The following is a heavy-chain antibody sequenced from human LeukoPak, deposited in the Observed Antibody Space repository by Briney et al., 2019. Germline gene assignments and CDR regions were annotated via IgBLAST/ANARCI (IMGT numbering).Heavy chain of an antibody. J-gene: IGHJ4*02. Sequence: ASVKVSCKASGYTFTSYDINWVRQATGQGLEWMGWMNPNSGNTGYAQKFQGRVIMTRNTSISTAYMELSSLRSEDTAVYYCARRGSMVRGVITLGYWGQGTLVTVSS. CDR2: MNPNSGNT. CDR1: GYTFTSYD. D-gene: IGHD3-10*01. CDR3: ARRGSMVRGVITLGY. V-gene: IGHV1-8*01.